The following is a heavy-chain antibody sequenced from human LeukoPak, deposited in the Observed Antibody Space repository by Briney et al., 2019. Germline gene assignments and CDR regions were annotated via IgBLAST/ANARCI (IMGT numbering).Heavy chain of an antibody. CDR3: AKLGHYYDSSGYYRVFDY. CDR1: GFSFSNYA. D-gene: IGHD3-22*01. CDR2: ISYGGSNK. V-gene: IGHV3-30-3*02. Sequence: GGSLRLSCAASGFSFSNYAIHWVRQAPGKGLEWVAVISYGGSNKYYADSVKGRFTISRDNSKNTLYLQMNSLRAEDTAIYYCAKLGHYYDSSGYYRVFDYWGQGTLVTVSS. J-gene: IGHJ4*02.